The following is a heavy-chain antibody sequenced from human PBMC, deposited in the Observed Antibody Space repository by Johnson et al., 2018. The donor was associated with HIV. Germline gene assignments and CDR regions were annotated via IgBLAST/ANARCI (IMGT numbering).Heavy chain of an antibody. D-gene: IGHD1-14*01. CDR1: GFTVSNNY. CDR3: ARDQGGNHNAFDI. V-gene: IGHV3-53*01. Sequence: VQLVESGGGLIQPGGSLRLSCAASGFTVSNNYMSWVRQAPGKGLEWVSFIYSGGTTYYADSVTGRFTISRDNSKNTLYLQMNSLRAEDTAVYYCARDQGGNHNAFDIWGQGTMVTVSS. CDR2: IYSGGTT. J-gene: IGHJ3*02.